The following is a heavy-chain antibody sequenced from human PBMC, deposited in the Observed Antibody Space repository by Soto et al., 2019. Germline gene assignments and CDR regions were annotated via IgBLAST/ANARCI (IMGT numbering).Heavy chain of an antibody. CDR3: TRDVLQPLRTKYYGMDV. CDR1: GFPLDDFA. CDR2: IRNQSYQETT. V-gene: IGHV3-49*04. J-gene: IGHJ6*02. D-gene: IGHD1-1*01. Sequence: SLRLSFTGSGFPLDDFAINWVRQAPGKGLEWVGLIRNQSYQETTEYAAAVKCRFTISRDDSKSIAYLQMNSLKTEDTDVYYCTRDVLQPLRTKYYGMDVWRQGTTVTVSS.